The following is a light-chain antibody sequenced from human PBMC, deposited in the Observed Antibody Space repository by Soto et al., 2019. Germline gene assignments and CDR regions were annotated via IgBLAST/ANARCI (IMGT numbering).Light chain of an antibody. Sequence: QSVLTQPASVSGSPGQSINISCTGTSSDVGGYNYVSWYQHHPGKAPKLIIYDVSNRPSGVSTPCSGSKSGNTASLTISGLQPEDEADYYCSSYTTSNTRQIVFGTGTKVTVL. V-gene: IGLV2-14*03. CDR3: SSYTTSNTRQIV. CDR2: DVS. CDR1: SSDVGGYNY. J-gene: IGLJ1*01.